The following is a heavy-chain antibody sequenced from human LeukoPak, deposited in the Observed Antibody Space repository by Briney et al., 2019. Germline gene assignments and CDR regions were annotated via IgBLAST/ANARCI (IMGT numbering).Heavy chain of an antibody. CDR3: ASLDYGDRRGSFDY. CDR2: IYYSGST. Sequence: PSETLSLTCTVSGGSISSYYWSWIRQPPGKGLEWIGYIYYSGSTNYNPSLKSRVTISVDTSKNQFSLKLSSVTAADTAVYYCASLDYGDRRGSFDYWGQGTLVTVSS. V-gene: IGHV4-59*01. J-gene: IGHJ4*02. D-gene: IGHD4-17*01. CDR1: GGSISSYY.